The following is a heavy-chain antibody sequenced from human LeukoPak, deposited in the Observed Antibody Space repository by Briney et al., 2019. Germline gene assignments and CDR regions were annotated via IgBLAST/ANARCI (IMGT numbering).Heavy chain of an antibody. D-gene: IGHD2-15*01. Sequence: ASVKVSCKASGGTFSNYVISWVRQAPGQGLEWMGGIIPIFDTANYAQKFQGRVTITADKSTSTAYMELSRLRSEDTAVYYCARGGEVVVAATGYYYMDVWGKGTTVTISS. CDR1: GGTFSNYV. J-gene: IGHJ6*03. V-gene: IGHV1-69*06. CDR2: IIPIFDTA. CDR3: ARGGEVVVAATGYYYMDV.